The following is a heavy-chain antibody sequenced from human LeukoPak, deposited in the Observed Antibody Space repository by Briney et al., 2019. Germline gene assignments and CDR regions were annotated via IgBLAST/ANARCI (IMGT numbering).Heavy chain of an antibody. CDR3: VSHSDPLTGYSFDF. CDR2: IYDSGDS. J-gene: IGHJ4*02. D-gene: IGHD3-9*01. Sequence: PGGSLRLSCAASGFSVRDNYMTWVRQAPGKGLECVSIIYDSGDSYYADSVKGRFTIARDKSKNTVSLQMNSLRVDDTAVYYCVSHSDPLTGYSFDFWGQGILVTVAS. V-gene: IGHV3-53*01. CDR1: GFSVRDNY.